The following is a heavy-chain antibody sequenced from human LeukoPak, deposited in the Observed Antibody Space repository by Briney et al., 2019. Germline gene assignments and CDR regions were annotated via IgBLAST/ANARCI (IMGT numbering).Heavy chain of an antibody. CDR3: AGTYYLDY. V-gene: IGHV3-21*01. J-gene: IGHJ4*02. CDR1: GFTFSSYT. CDR2: ISSSSSYI. Sequence: GGSLRLSCAASGFTFSSYTMNWVRQAPGKGLEWVSSISSSSSYIYYADSVKGRFTISRDNAKNSLYLQTNSLRAEDTAVYYCAGTYYLDYWGQGTLVTVSS.